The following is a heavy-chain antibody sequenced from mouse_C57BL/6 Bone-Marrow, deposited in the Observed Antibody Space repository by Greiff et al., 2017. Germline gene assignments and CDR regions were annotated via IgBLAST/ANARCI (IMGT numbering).Heavy chain of an antibody. D-gene: IGHD1-1*01. V-gene: IGHV1-4*01. CDR3: ANYYGSSYYAMDY. CDR2: INPSSGYT. CDR1: GYTFTSYT. J-gene: IGHJ4*01. Sequence: VQLQQSGAELARPGASVKMSCKASGYTFTSYTMHWVKQRPGQCLEWIGYINPSSGYTKYNQKFKDKATLTADKSSSTAYMQLSSLTSEDSAVYYCANYYGSSYYAMDYWGQGTSVTVSS.